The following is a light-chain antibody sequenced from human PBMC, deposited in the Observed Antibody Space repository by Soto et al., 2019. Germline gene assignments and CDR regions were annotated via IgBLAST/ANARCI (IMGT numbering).Light chain of an antibody. Sequence: AIQMTQSPSSLSASVGDRVTITCRASQGIRNDLGWYKQKPGKAPKLLIYAASSLQSGVPSRFSGSGSGTDFTLTISSLQPEDFATYYCLQDYNYPPYTFGQGTKLEIK. CDR1: QGIRND. CDR3: LQDYNYPPYT. J-gene: IGKJ2*01. V-gene: IGKV1-6*01. CDR2: AAS.